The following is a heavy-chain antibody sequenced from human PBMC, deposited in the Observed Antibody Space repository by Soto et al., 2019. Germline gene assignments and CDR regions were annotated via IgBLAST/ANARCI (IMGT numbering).Heavy chain of an antibody. CDR2: ISAYNGNT. CDR1: GYTFTSYG. J-gene: IGHJ6*03. Sequence: QVPLVQSGAEVKKPGASVKVSCKASGYTFTSYGISWVRQAPGQGLEWMGWISAYNGNTNYAQKLEGRVTMTTDTAASTDYKELSSQRSGDTAVYYCARAEAAGTGGPDRYYYYYYMDVWGKGTTVTVAS. CDR3: ARAEAAGTGGPDRYYYYYYMDV. D-gene: IGHD6-13*01. V-gene: IGHV1-18*01.